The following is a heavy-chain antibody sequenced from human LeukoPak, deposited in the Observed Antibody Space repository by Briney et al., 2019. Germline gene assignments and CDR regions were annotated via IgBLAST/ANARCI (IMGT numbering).Heavy chain of an antibody. CDR2: IYPGDSDT. Sequence: PGESLKISCKGSGYSFTSYWIGWVRQMPGKGLEWMGIIYPGDSDTRYSPSFQGQVTISADKSISTAYLQWSSLKASDTAMYYCARQETDLDTAMVMVAFDIWGQGTMVTVSS. CDR3: ARQETDLDTAMVMVAFDI. CDR1: GYSFTSYW. J-gene: IGHJ3*02. D-gene: IGHD5-18*01. V-gene: IGHV5-51*01.